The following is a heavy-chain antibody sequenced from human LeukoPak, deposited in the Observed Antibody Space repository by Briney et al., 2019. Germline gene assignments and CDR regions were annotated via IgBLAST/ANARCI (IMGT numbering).Heavy chain of an antibody. D-gene: IGHD6-6*01. Sequence: PGGSLRLSCAASGFTFSSYAMSWVRQAPGKGLEWVSGISGSGGSTYYADSVKGRFTISRDNSKNTMYLQMNSLRAEDTAVYYCAKDFPRPGLFDYWGQGTLVTVSS. CDR2: ISGSGGST. V-gene: IGHV3-23*01. J-gene: IGHJ4*02. CDR1: GFTFSSYA. CDR3: AKDFPRPGLFDY.